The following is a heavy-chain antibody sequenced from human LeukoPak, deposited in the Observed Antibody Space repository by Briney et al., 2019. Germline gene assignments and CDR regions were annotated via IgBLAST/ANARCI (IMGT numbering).Heavy chain of an antibody. CDR1: GGSFSGYY. CDR2: INHSGST. D-gene: IGHD3-10*01. CDR3: AFGELWDLFDY. V-gene: IGHV4-34*01. J-gene: IGHJ4*02. Sequence: PSETLSLTCAVYGGSFSGYYWSWIRQPPGKGLEWIGEINHSGSTNYNPSLKSRVTISVDTSKNQFSLKLSSVTAAGTAVYYCAFGELWDLFDYWGQGTLVTVSS.